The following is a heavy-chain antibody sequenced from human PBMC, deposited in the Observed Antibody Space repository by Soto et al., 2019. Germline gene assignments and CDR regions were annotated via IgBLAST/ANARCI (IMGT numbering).Heavy chain of an antibody. V-gene: IGHV4-39*07. J-gene: IGHJ6*02. Sequence: SETLSLTCTVSGDSISSSNFYCGWIRQPPGKGLEWIGSISYSGNSYYNPSLTGRVTISVDTSENQFSLKLSSVTAADTAVYYCAREGEYHYGMDVSGQGTTVSVSS. D-gene: IGHD2-2*01. CDR3: AREGEYHYGMDV. CDR2: ISYSGNS. CDR1: GDSISSSNFY.